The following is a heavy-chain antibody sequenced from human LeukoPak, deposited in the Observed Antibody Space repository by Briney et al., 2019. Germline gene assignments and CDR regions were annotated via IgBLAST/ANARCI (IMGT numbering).Heavy chain of an antibody. CDR3: ARGRPKGYCSGGSCKPPYYYYYYYMDI. Sequence: GSSVKVSCKASGGTFSSYAISWVRQAPGQGLEWMGGIIPSFGTANYAQKFQGRVTITADESTSTAYMELSSLRSEDTAVYYCARGRPKGYCSGGSCKPPYYYYYYYMDIWGKGTTVTVSS. J-gene: IGHJ6*03. CDR1: GGTFSSYA. D-gene: IGHD2-15*01. V-gene: IGHV1-69*01. CDR2: IIPSFGTA.